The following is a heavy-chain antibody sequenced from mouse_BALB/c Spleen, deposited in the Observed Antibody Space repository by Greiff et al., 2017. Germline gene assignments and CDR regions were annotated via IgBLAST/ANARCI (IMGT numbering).Heavy chain of an antibody. CDR1: GFTFSSYT. J-gene: IGHJ4*01. CDR3: ARHWDYYGSNYAMDY. Sequence: EVQLVESGGGLVQPGGSLKLSCAASGFTFSSYTMSWVRQTPEKRLEWVAYISNGGGSTYYPDTVKGRFTISRDNAKNTLYLQMSSLKSEDTAMYYCARHWDYYGSNYAMDYWGQGTSVTVSS. D-gene: IGHD1-1*01. CDR2: ISNGGGST. V-gene: IGHV5-12-2*01.